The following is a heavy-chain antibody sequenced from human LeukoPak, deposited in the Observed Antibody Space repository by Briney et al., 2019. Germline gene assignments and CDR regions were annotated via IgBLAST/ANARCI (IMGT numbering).Heavy chain of an antibody. J-gene: IGHJ4*02. CDR1: GGSISSSSYY. Sequence: SETLSLTCTVSGGSISSSSYYWGWIRQPLGKGLEWIGSIYYSGSTYYNPSLKSRVTISVDTSKNQFSLKLSSVTAADTAVYYCARERRDSGRDFDYWGQGTLVTVSS. CDR3: ARERRDSGRDFDY. V-gene: IGHV4-39*07. CDR2: IYYSGST. D-gene: IGHD1-26*01.